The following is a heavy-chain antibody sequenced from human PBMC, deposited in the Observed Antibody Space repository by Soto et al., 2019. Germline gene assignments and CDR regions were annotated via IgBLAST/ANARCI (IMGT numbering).Heavy chain of an antibody. CDR3: ARGNIAASGTKFDP. V-gene: IGHV4-61*01. CDR1: GDSVTSRSYY. Sequence: QVQLQESGPGLVKPSETLSLTCTVSGDSVTSRSYYWTWVRQPPGKGLEWIGYIYYIGNINYNPSLKSRFTISVDTSTNQFSLKLTSVTAADTAIYYCARGNIAASGTKFDPWGQGILVTVSS. CDR2: IYYIGNI. D-gene: IGHD6-13*01. J-gene: IGHJ5*02.